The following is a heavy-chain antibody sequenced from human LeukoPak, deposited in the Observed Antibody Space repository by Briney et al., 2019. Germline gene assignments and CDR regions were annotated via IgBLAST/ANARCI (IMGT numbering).Heavy chain of an antibody. CDR2: MNPNSGNT. J-gene: IGHJ4*02. CDR1: GYTFTSYD. CDR3: ARSRGYSYGWPVDY. V-gene: IGHV1-8*02. D-gene: IGHD5-18*01. Sequence: ASVKVSCKASGYTFTSYDINWVRQATGQGLEWMGWMNPNSGNTGYAQKFQGRVTMTRDTSISTAYMELSRLRSDDTAVYYCARSRGYSYGWPVDYWGQGTLVTVSS.